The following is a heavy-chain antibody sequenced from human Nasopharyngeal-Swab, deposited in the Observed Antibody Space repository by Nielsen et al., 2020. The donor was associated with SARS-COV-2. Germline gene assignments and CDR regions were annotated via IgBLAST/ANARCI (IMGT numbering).Heavy chain of an antibody. V-gene: IGHV4-61*02. CDR3: ARGLRGVTTYYYYYYMDV. J-gene: IGHJ6*03. Sequence: SETLSLTCTVSGSSISSDSYYWSWIRQPAGKGLEWIGRIYTSGSTNYNPSLKSRVTISVDTSKNQFSLKLSSVTAADTAVYYCARGLRGVTTYYYYYYMDVWGKGTTVTVSS. CDR2: IYTSGST. CDR1: GSSISSDSYY. D-gene: IGHD4-17*01.